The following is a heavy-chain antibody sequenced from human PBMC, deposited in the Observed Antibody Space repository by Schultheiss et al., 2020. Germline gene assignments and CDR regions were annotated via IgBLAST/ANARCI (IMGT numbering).Heavy chain of an antibody. Sequence: SETLSLTCAVYGGSFSGYYWGWIRQPPGKGLEWIGSIYYSGSTYYNPSLKSRVTISVDTSKNQFSLKLSSVTAADTAAYYCAIAAPLDTVNWFDPWGQGTLVTVSS. CDR3: AIAAPLDTVNWFDP. D-gene: IGHD6-6*01. J-gene: IGHJ5*02. CDR2: IYYSGST. V-gene: IGHV4-34*01. CDR1: GGSFSGYY.